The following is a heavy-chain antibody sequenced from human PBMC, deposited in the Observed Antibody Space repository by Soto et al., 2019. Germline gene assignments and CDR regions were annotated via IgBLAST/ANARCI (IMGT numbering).Heavy chain of an antibody. D-gene: IGHD6-13*01. J-gene: IGHJ4*02. V-gene: IGHV1-69*08. CDR3: ARDTYGPGRQLVPPSFDY. CDR2: IIPILGIA. CDR1: GGTFSSYT. Sequence: QVQLVQSGAEVKKPGSSVKVSCKASGGTFSSYTISWVRQAPGQGLEWMGRIIPILGIANYAQKFQGRVTITADKSTSTAYMELSSLRSEDTAVYYCARDTYGPGRQLVPPSFDYWGQGTLVTVSS.